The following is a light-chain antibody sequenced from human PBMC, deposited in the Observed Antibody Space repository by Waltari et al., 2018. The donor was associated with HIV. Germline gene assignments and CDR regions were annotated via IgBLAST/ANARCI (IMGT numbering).Light chain of an antibody. CDR2: GAS. J-gene: IGKJ5*01. Sequence: EIVMMQSPATLSVYPGDSATLACRASQGVSSKLAWYQQKPGQAPRLLIYGASTRSTGIPGRFSGSESGTEFILTISSLQSEDCAVYYCQQYYKWPLTFGQGTRLEIK. CDR1: QGVSSK. CDR3: QQYYKWPLT. V-gene: IGKV3D-15*01.